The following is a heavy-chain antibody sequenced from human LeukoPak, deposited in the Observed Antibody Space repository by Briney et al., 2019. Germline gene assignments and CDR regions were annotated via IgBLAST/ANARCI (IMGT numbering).Heavy chain of an antibody. CDR1: GFRFSSYD. CDR2: ISSSGTTK. Sequence: GGSLRLSCAASGFRFSSYDMNWVRQAPGKGLERVSYISSSGTTKYYADSVKGRFTISRDNAQNSLYLHMNSLRAEDTAVYYCARDHYYDSTFDYWGQGTLVTVSS. J-gene: IGHJ4*02. CDR3: ARDHYYDSTFDY. D-gene: IGHD3-22*01. V-gene: IGHV3-48*03.